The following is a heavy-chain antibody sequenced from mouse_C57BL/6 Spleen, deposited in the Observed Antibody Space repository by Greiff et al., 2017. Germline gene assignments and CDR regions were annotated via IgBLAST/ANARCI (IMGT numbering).Heavy chain of an antibody. CDR2: IYPGSGST. D-gene: IGHD2-10*02. Sequence: QVQLQQPGAELVKPGASVKMSCKASGYTFTSYWITWVKQRPGQGLEWIGDIYPGSGSTNYNEKFKSKATLTVDTSSSTAYMQLSSLTSEGSAVYYGARKRYGNCDPYFDYWGQGTTLTVSS. CDR3: ARKRYGNCDPYFDY. V-gene: IGHV1-55*01. J-gene: IGHJ2*01. CDR1: GYTFTSYW.